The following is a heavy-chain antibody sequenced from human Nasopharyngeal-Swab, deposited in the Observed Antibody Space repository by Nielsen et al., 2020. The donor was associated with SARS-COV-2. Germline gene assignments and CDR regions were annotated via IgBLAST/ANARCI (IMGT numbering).Heavy chain of an antibody. D-gene: IGHD3-22*01. CDR2: INHSGST. Sequence: SETLSLTCAVYGGSFSGYHWSWIRQPPGKGLEWIGEINHSGSTNYNPSLKSRVTISVDTSKNQFSLKLSSVTAADTAVYYCARGLGQYYYDSSGYYFFDYWGQGTLVTVSS. CDR3: ARGLGQYYYDSSGYYFFDY. CDR1: GGSFSGYH. V-gene: IGHV4-34*01. J-gene: IGHJ4*02.